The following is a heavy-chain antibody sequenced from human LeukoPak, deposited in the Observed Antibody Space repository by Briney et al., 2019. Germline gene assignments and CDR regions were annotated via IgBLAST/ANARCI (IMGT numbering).Heavy chain of an antibody. CDR2: IYESGSS. D-gene: IGHD2-15*01. Sequence: SGTLSLTCTVSGDSISSGDYSWNWIRQPPGKGLEWIGYIYESGSSYSNPSLKGRGTISVDRSKNQISLKLTSVTAADTAVYYCARATRRMSGGYHLDYWGQGSLVTVSS. V-gene: IGHV4-30-2*01. CDR3: ARATRRMSGGYHLDY. J-gene: IGHJ4*02. CDR1: GDSISSGDYS.